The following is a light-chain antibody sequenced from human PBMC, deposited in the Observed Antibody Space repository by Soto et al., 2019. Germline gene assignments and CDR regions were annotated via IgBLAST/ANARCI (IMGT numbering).Light chain of an antibody. CDR1: QSLLYSDGNTY. J-gene: IGKJ2*01. CDR3: MQGTHWPYT. CDR2: KVS. V-gene: IGKV2D-30*01. Sequence: DVVMPQSPHSLPVTLGQPASISCWSSQSLLYSDGNTYLSWFQQRPGQSPRRLIYKVSNWDSGVPERFSGSGSGTDVTLNISRVESEDVGVYYCMQGTHWPYTFGQGTKLEIK.